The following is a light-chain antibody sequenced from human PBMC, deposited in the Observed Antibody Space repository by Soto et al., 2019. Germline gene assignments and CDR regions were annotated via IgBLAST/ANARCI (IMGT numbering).Light chain of an antibody. CDR2: GAS. V-gene: IGKV3-20*01. CDR3: QQYGSSPRT. J-gene: IGKJ1*01. Sequence: EILLTQSPGTLSLSPGDRATLSCRASQSVSSNYLAWYQQKPGQAPRLLIYGASIRATGIPDRFSGSGSGTDFTLTIRRLEPEDFAVYYCQQYGSSPRTFGQGTKVEIK. CDR1: QSVSSNY.